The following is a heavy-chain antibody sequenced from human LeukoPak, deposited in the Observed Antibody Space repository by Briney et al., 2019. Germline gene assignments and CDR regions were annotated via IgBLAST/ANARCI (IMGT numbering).Heavy chain of an antibody. CDR1: GGSISSSSYY. CDR3: ARGMGSYPVDH. V-gene: IGHV4-39*07. CDR2: IYYSGST. Sequence: SETLSLTCTVSGGSISSSSYYWGWIRQPPGKGLEWIGSIYYSGSTYYNPSLKSRVTISVDTSKNQFSLKLSSVTAADTAVYYCARGMGSYPVDHWGQGTLVTVSS. J-gene: IGHJ4*02. D-gene: IGHD1-26*01.